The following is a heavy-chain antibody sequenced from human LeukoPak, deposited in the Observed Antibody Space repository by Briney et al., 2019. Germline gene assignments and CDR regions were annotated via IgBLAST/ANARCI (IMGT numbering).Heavy chain of an antibody. CDR3: ARSRYCSSTSCYNRNWFDP. CDR1: GGSISSYY. CDR2: IYTSGST. V-gene: IGHV4-4*07. J-gene: IGHJ5*02. D-gene: IGHD2-2*02. Sequence: SETLSLTCTVSGGSISSYYWSWIRQPAGKGLEWTGRIYTSGSTNYNPSLKSRVTMSVDTSENQFSLKLSSVTAADTAVYYCARSRYCSSTSCYNRNWFDPWGQGTLVTVSS.